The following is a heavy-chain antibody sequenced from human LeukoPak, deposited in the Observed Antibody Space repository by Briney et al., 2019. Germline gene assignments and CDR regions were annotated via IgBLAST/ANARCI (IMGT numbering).Heavy chain of an antibody. CDR3: TTWSSQFDY. Sequence: GGSLRLSCAASGFTFSDTWMTWVRQAPGKGLECVGFIQSKTDGGTTDSAAPVKGRFTVPRDDSKNTLYLQMNSLKTEDTAVYYCTTWSSQFDYWGQGTLVTVSS. J-gene: IGHJ4*02. V-gene: IGHV3-15*01. CDR2: IQSKTDGGTT. CDR1: GFTFSDTW. D-gene: IGHD6-6*01.